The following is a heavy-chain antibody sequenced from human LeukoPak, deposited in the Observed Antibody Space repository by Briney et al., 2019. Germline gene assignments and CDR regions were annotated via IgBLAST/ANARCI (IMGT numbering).Heavy chain of an antibody. D-gene: IGHD2-21*01. Sequence: GGSLRLSCTASGFTFSSYWMSWVRQAPGKGLEWVANIEQDGSEKYYVDSVKGRFTISRDNAKNSLYLQMNSLRAEDTAVYYCARYCGGDCYGMDVWGQGTTVTVSS. CDR3: ARYCGGDCYGMDV. V-gene: IGHV3-7*01. J-gene: IGHJ6*02. CDR1: GFTFSSYW. CDR2: IEQDGSEK.